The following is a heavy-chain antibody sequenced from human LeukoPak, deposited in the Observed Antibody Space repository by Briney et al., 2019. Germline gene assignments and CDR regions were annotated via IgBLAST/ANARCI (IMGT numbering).Heavy chain of an antibody. Sequence: GGSLRLSCAASGFTFSSFAMHWVRQAPGKGLEWVSSISSSSSYIYYADSVKGRFTISRDNAKNSLYLQMNSLRAEDTAVYYCARAYTSPNGPYWGQGILVTVSS. CDR1: GFTFSSFA. J-gene: IGHJ4*02. V-gene: IGHV3-21*04. CDR2: ISSSSSYI. CDR3: ARAYTSPNGPY. D-gene: IGHD3-16*01.